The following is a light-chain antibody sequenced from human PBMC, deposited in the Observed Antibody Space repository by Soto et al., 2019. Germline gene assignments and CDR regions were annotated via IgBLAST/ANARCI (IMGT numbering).Light chain of an antibody. CDR2: DAS. Sequence: DIQMTQSPSTLSSSVGDRVTISGRASQSISNWLGWYQQKPGKAPKLLIFDASILESGVPPRFSGSGSGTEFTLTISSLQPDDFATYCCQQYNIYRTFGQGTKVDIK. CDR3: QQYNIYRT. CDR1: QSISNW. J-gene: IGKJ1*01. V-gene: IGKV1-5*01.